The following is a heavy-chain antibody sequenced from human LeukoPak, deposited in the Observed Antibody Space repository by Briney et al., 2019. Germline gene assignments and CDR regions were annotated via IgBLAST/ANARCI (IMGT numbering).Heavy chain of an antibody. CDR3: ARDRVVPAANLLYY. CDR1: GGTFSSYA. V-gene: IGHV1-69*04. CDR2: IIPILGIA. J-gene: IGHJ4*02. Sequence: ASVKVSCKASGGTFSSYAISWVRQAPGQGLEWMGRIIPILGIANYAQKFQGRVTITADKSTSTAYMELSSLRSEDTAVYYCARDRVVPAANLLYYWGQGTLVTVSS. D-gene: IGHD2-2*01.